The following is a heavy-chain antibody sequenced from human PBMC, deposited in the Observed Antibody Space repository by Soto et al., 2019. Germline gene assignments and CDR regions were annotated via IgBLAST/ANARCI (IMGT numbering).Heavy chain of an antibody. CDR1: GFTFSSYG. Sequence: QVQLVGSGGGVVQPGRSRRLSCAASGFTFSSYGMHWVRQAPGKGLVLVAVISYDGSNKYYADSVKGRFTISRDNSKNTLYLQMNSLRAEDTAVYYCAKDHYTVTGNYWYFYFWGRGTLVTVSS. CDR2: ISYDGSNK. CDR3: AKDHYTVTGNYWYFYF. D-gene: IGHD4-17*01. V-gene: IGHV3-30*18. J-gene: IGHJ2*01.